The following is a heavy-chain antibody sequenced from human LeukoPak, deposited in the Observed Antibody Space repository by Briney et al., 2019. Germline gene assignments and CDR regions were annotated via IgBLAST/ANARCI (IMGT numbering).Heavy chain of an antibody. J-gene: IGHJ4*02. Sequence: PSQTLSLTCTVSGGSISSGDYYWSWIRQPPGKGLEWIGYIYYSGSTNYNPSLKSRVTISVDTSKNQFSLKLSSVTAADTAVYYCARTDFWSGYYTFDYWGQGTLVTVSS. CDR1: GGSISSGDYY. V-gene: IGHV4-61*08. CDR3: ARTDFWSGYYTFDY. D-gene: IGHD3-3*01. CDR2: IYYSGST.